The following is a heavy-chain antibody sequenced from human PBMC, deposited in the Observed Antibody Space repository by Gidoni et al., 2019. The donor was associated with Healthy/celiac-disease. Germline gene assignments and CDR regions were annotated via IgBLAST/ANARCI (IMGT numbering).Heavy chain of an antibody. CDR2: ISGSGGST. J-gene: IGHJ6*02. D-gene: IGHD4-4*01. CDR3: AKGSGLQYYYYGMDV. V-gene: IGHV3-23*01. Sequence: EVQLLESGGGLVQPGGSLRLSCAASGFTFSSYAMSWVRQAPGKGLEWVSAISGSGGSTYYADSVKCRFTISRDNSKNTLYLKMNSLRAEDTAVYYCAKGSGLQYYYYGMDVWGQGTTVTVSS. CDR1: GFTFSSYA.